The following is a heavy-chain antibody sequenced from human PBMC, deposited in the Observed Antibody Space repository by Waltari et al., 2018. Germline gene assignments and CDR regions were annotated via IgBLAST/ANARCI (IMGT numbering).Heavy chain of an antibody. V-gene: IGHV3-30*04. CDR2: ISNAGTTQ. D-gene: IGHD3-10*01. CDR3: VRDAVRGIIN. CDR1: GFTFNTYS. J-gene: IGHJ4*02. Sequence: VQLVEAAGGVVQPGTYLRSSCTATGFTFNTYSLHWVRQAPGKGLEWVGFISNAGTTQYYADSVKGRFTLSRDNSKNTLFLQLNSLGIEDTAVYFCVRDAVRGIINWGQGTLVIVSS.